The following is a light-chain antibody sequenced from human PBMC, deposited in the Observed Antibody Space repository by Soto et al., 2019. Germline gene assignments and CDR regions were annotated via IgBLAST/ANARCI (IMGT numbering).Light chain of an antibody. J-gene: IGKJ4*01. CDR1: QSVLYNSDNKNY. CDR3: QQYYTTLS. V-gene: IGKV4-1*01. Sequence: DIVMTQSPDSLAVSLGERATINCKSSQSVLYNSDNKNYLAWYQQKAGQPPKLLIYWASTRDSGVPDRFSGSGSGADFTLTINNLQAEDVAVYYCQQYYTTLSFGGGTKVRSN. CDR2: WAS.